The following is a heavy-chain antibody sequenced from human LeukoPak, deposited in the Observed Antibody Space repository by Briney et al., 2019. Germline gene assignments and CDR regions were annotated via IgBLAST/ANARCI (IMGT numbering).Heavy chain of an antibody. Sequence: ASVKVSCKTSKYTSTGYYIHWVRQAPGQGLEWMGWINPNSGDTNYAQKFQGRVTMTRDTSISTAYMDLNRLTSGDTAVYFCARGRGSQSFDYWGQGTLVTVSS. D-gene: IGHD1-26*01. CDR1: KYTSTGYY. V-gene: IGHV1-2*02. CDR3: ARGRGSQSFDY. J-gene: IGHJ4*02. CDR2: INPNSGDT.